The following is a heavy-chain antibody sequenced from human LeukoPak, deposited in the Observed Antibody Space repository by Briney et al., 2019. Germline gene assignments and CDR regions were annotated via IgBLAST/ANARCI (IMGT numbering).Heavy chain of an antibody. D-gene: IGHD3-22*01. V-gene: IGHV3-48*04. J-gene: IGHJ4*02. CDR3: ARAGGGYGYFDY. Sequence: GGSLRLSCEASGFTFSSYSMNWVRQAPGKGLEWVSFISGSSSIIHYADSVKGRFTISRDNAKNSLYLQMNSLRAEDTAVYYCARAGGGYGYFDYWGQGTLVTVSS. CDR1: GFTFSSYS. CDR2: ISGSSSII.